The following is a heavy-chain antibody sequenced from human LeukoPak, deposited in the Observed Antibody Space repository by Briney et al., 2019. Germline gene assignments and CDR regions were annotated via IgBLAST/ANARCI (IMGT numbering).Heavy chain of an antibody. CDR1: GFTSSSYA. CDR2: ISYDGSNK. J-gene: IGHJ2*01. V-gene: IGHV3-30-3*01. D-gene: IGHD5-18*01. CDR3: ARGGYTAHGLGYFDL. Sequence: GRSLRLSCAASGFTSSSYAMHWVRQAPGKGLEWVAVISYDGSNKYYADSVKGRFTISRDNSKNTLYLQMNSLRAEDTAVYYCARGGYTAHGLGYFDLWGRGTLVTVSS.